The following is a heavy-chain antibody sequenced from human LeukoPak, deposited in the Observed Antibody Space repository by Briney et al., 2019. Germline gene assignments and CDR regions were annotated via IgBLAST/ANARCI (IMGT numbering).Heavy chain of an antibody. D-gene: IGHD3-22*01. J-gene: IGHJ5*02. CDR2: ISYDGRNK. CDR3: ARGSVPYYDYGWFDP. CDR1: GFTFSTYG. V-gene: IGHV3-30*03. Sequence: GGSLRLSCAASGFTFSTYGLHWVRQAPGKGLEWVALISYDGRNKYYADSVKGRFTISSDNSKNTSYLQMNSLRSEDTAVYYCARGSVPYYDYGWFDPWGQGALVTVSS.